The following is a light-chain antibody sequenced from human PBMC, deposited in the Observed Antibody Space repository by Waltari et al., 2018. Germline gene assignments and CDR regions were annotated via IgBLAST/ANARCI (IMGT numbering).Light chain of an antibody. V-gene: IGKV1-12*01. Sequence: DIVMTQSPSSMSASVGDRITMTCRASEDIGTYLAWYQQEPGEAPQLLISAASILQSGVPSRFSGSGSGTDFTLTISSLLPEDFATYFCQQADSFPLTFGGGTKVEVK. CDR1: EDIGTY. CDR3: QQADSFPLT. CDR2: AAS. J-gene: IGKJ4*01.